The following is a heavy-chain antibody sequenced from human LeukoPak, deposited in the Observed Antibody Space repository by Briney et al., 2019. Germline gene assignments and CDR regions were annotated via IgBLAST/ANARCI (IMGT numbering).Heavy chain of an antibody. V-gene: IGHV4-39*07. D-gene: IGHD4-17*01. CDR2: IYYNGRT. CDR1: GDSINNNNYY. Sequence: SETLSLTCTVSGDSINNNNYYWGWIRQPPGKGLEWIGNIYYNGRTYYSPSLKSRGTISVDTSNNQFSLKLSSVTAADTAVYYCARVAGRVTVTNGDFDYWGQGTLVTVSS. CDR3: ARVAGRVTVTNGDFDY. J-gene: IGHJ4*02.